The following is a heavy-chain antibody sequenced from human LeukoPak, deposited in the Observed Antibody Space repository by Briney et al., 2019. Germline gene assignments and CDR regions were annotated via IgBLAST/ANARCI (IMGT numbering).Heavy chain of an antibody. D-gene: IGHD3-9*01. CDR2: ITDNGYST. J-gene: IGHJ4*02. Sequence: PGGSLRLSCSASGFSFRTYAMHWVRQAPGKGLEYVSGITDNGYSTYYADSVKGRFTISRDNSKNTLFLQMSSLRVEDTAVYYCALGLVTDYWGQGTLVTVSS. V-gene: IGHV3-64D*09. CDR1: GFSFRTYA. CDR3: ALGLVTDY.